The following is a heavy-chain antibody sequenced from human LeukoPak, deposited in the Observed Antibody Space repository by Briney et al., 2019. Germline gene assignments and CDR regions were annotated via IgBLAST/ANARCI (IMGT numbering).Heavy chain of an antibody. CDR2: ISYDGSNK. CDR1: GFTFSSYA. Sequence: GGSLRLSCAASGFTFSSYAMHWVRQAPGKGLEWVAVISYDGSNKYYADSVKGRFTISRDNSKNTLYLQMNSLRAEDTAVYYCERGLGDYFDYWGQGTLVTVSS. CDR3: ERGLGDYFDY. D-gene: IGHD2-15*01. J-gene: IGHJ4*02. V-gene: IGHV3-30-3*01.